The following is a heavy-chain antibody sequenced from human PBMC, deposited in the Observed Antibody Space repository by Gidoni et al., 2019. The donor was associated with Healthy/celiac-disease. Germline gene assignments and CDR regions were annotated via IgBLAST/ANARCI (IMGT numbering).Heavy chain of an antibody. J-gene: IGHJ4*02. D-gene: IGHD3-22*01. V-gene: IGHV3-23*01. CDR1: GFTFSSYA. CDR2: ISGRGGST. Sequence: EVQLLESGGGLVQPGGSLRLSCAASGFTFSSYAMSWVRQAPGKGLGWVSAISGRGGSTYYADSGKGRFTISRNNSKNTLYLKMNGLRAEETAVYYCAKDPSPYYYDSSGFQYYFDYWGQGTLVTSPQ. CDR3: AKDPSPYYYDSSGFQYYFDY.